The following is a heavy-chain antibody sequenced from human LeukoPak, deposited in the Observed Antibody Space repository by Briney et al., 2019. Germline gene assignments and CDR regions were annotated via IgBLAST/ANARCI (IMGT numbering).Heavy chain of an antibody. V-gene: IGHV3-30*02. CDR2: IWYDGSNK. J-gene: IGHJ3*02. CDR3: AVVAAPLDAFDI. Sequence: GGSLRLSCAASGSTFSSYGMHWVRQAPGKGLEWVAVIWYDGSNKYYADSVKGRFTISRDNSKNTLYLQMNSLRAEDTAVYYCAVVAAPLDAFDIWGQGTMVTVSS. D-gene: IGHD2-15*01. CDR1: GSTFSSYG.